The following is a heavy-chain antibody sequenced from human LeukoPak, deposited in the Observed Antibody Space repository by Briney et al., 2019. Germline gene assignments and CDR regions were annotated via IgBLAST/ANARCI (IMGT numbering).Heavy chain of an antibody. V-gene: IGHV1-2*02. CDR2: INPNSGGT. CDR1: GYTFTGYY. CDR3: ARAPITMIVVVRRDYYYYMDV. D-gene: IGHD3-22*01. Sequence: ASVKVSCKASGYTFTGYYTHWVRQAPGQGLAWMGWINPNSGGTNYAQKFQGRVTMTRDTSISTAYMELSRLRSDDTAVYYCARAPITMIVVVRRDYYYYMDVWGKGTTVTVSS. J-gene: IGHJ6*03.